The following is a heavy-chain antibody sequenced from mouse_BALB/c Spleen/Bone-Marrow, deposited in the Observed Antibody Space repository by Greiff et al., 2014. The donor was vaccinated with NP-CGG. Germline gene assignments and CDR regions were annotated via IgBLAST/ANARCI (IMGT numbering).Heavy chain of an antibody. V-gene: IGHV5-6*01. D-gene: IGHD4-1*01. CDR3: ARRGNWDGRAAMDY. J-gene: IGHJ4*01. Sequence: EVQLVESGGDLVKPGGSLKLSCAASGFTFSSYGMSWVRQTPDKRLAWVATINSGGVNTYYIDSVKGRFTISRDNAKNTLYLQMSSLKSEDTAMYHCARRGNWDGRAAMDYWGQGTSVTVSS. CDR2: INSGGVNT. CDR1: GFTFSSYG.